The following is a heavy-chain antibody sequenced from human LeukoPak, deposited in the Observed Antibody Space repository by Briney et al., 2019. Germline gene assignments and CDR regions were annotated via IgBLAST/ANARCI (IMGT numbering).Heavy chain of an antibody. V-gene: IGHV3-30*18. CDR1: GFTFSSYG. CDR2: ISYDGSNK. Sequence: GGSLRLSCAASGFTFSSYGMHWVRQAPGQGLEWLAVISYDGSNKYYADSVKGRFTISRDNSKNTLYLQMNSLRAEDTAVYYCAKGLGSWYGGGHYYGMDVWGQGTTVTVSS. D-gene: IGHD6-13*01. J-gene: IGHJ6*02. CDR3: AKGLGSWYGGGHYYGMDV.